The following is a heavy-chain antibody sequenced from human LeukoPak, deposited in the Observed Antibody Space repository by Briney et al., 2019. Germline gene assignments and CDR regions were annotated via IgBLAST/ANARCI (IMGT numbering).Heavy chain of an antibody. D-gene: IGHD3/OR15-3a*01. V-gene: IGHV4-39*07. Sequence: SQTLSLTCTVSGGSISSGGYYWSWIRQPPGKGLEWIGSIYYSGSTYYNPSLKSRVTISVDTSKNQFSLKLSSVTAADTAVYYCARVDRRGLYYYGMDVWGQGTTVTVSS. CDR2: IYYSGST. CDR3: ARVDRRGLYYYGMDV. J-gene: IGHJ6*02. CDR1: GGSISSGGYY.